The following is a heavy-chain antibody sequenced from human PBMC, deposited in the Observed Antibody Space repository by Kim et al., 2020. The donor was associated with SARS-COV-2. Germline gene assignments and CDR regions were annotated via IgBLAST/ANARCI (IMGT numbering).Heavy chain of an antibody. CDR2: ISYDGSNK. Sequence: GGSLRLSCAASGFTFRSYAMHWVRQAPGKGLEWVAFISYDGSNKYYADSVKGRFTISRDNSKNTLYLQMNSLRAEDTAVYYCAREGGLRYDSSGYYYPPYYYYGMDVWGQGTTVTVSS. CDR1: GFTFRSYA. D-gene: IGHD3-22*01. CDR3: AREGGLRYDSSGYYYPPYYYYGMDV. V-gene: IGHV3-30*04. J-gene: IGHJ6*02.